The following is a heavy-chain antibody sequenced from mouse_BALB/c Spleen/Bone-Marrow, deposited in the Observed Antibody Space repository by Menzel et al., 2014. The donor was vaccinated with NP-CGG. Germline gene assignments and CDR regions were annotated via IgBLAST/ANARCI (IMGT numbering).Heavy chain of an antibody. CDR3: ARLGYYGMMAF. CDR1: GFDFSRYW. V-gene: IGHV4-1*02. Sequence: EVNVVESGGGLVQPGGSLKLSCAVSGFDFSRYWMSWVRQAPGKGLEWIGEINPESSTINYTPSLKDKFIISRDNAKNTLYLQMSKVGSEDTALYYCARLGYYGMMAFWGQGTSATVSS. CDR2: INPESSTI. D-gene: IGHD1-1*01. J-gene: IGHJ4*01.